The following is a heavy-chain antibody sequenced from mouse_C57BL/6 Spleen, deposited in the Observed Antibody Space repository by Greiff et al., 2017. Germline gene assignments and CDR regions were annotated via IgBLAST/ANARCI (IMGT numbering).Heavy chain of an antibody. CDR2: IDPENGDT. Sequence: VQLKESGAELVRPGASVKLSCTASGFNIKDDYMHWVKQRPEQGLEWIGWIDPENGDTEYASKFQGKATITADSSSNTAHLQLSSLTSEDTAVYYGTTGYYDYGSVPDYWGQGTTLTVSS. CDR1: GFNIKDDY. CDR3: TTGYYDYGSVPDY. J-gene: IGHJ2*01. V-gene: IGHV14-4*01. D-gene: IGHD2-4*01.